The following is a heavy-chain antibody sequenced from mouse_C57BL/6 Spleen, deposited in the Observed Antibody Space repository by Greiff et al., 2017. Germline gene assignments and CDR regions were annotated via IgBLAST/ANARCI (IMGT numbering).Heavy chain of an antibody. D-gene: IGHD1-2*01. V-gene: IGHV5-9*01. J-gene: IGHJ2*01. CDR2: ISGGGGNT. CDR3: ARQGYITTAPHFDY. CDR1: GFTFSSYT. Sequence: EVKLVESGGGLVKPGGSLKLSCAASGFTFSSYTMSWVRQTPEKRLEWVATISGGGGNTYYPDSVKGRFTISRDNANNTLYLQMSSLRSEDTAFYYCARQGYITTAPHFDYWCEFAPPTVSS.